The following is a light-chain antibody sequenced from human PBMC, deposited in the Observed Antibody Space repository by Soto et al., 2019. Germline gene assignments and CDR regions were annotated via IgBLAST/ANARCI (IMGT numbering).Light chain of an antibody. CDR1: QSVSSN. Sequence: EIVMTQSPATLSVSSGERATLSCRASQSVSSNLAWYQQKPGQAPRLLIYGASTRATGIPARFSGSGSGTEFTLTISSLQSEDFAVYYCQQYNNLPPLTFGGGTKVDI. CDR2: GAS. J-gene: IGKJ4*01. V-gene: IGKV3-15*01. CDR3: QQYNNLPPLT.